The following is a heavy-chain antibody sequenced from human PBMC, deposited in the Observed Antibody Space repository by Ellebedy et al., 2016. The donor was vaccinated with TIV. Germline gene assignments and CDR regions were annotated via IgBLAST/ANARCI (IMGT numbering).Heavy chain of an antibody. J-gene: IGHJ6*02. D-gene: IGHD2-15*01. CDR2: VYYSGDT. CDR1: GGSATSYY. Sequence: MPSETLSLTCTVSGGSATSYYWSWIRQPPGKGLEWIGYVYYSGDTNYSPSLKSRVSMSIDTSRNQFSLKLSSVTAADTAVYYCAGGGGYCSGGSCSGLRPYSMDVWGQGTTVTVSS. V-gene: IGHV4-59*02. CDR3: AGGGGYCSGGSCSGLRPYSMDV.